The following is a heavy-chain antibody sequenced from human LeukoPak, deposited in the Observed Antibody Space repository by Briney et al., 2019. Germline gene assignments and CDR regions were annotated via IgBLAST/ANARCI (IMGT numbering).Heavy chain of an antibody. CDR1: GGSISSGGYY. CDR3: ARAHCSSTSCPNWFDP. J-gene: IGHJ5*02. Sequence: SETLSLTCTVSGGSISSGGYYWSWIRQHPGKGLEWIGYIYYSGSTYYNPSLKSRVTISVDTSKNQFSLKLSSVTAADTAVYYCARAHCSSTSCPNWFDPWGQGTLVTASS. V-gene: IGHV4-31*03. D-gene: IGHD2-2*01. CDR2: IYYSGST.